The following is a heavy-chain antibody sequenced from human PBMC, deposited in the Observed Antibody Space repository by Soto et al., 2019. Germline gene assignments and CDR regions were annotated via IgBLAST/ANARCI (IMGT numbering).Heavy chain of an antibody. Sequence: QVQLVQSGAEVKKPGASVTVSCKASGGTFSSYTISWVRQAPGQGLEWMGGFIPIFGTANYAQKFQGRVTITADESTSTAYMELSSLRSEDTAVYYRARGNHRWLQLWYFDLWGRGTLVTVSS. D-gene: IGHD5-12*01. CDR2: FIPIFGTA. CDR3: ARGNHRWLQLWYFDL. J-gene: IGHJ2*01. CDR1: GGTFSSYT. V-gene: IGHV1-69*12.